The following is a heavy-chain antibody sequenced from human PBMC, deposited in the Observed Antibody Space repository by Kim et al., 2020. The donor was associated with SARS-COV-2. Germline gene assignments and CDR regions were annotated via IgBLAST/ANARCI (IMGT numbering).Heavy chain of an antibody. Sequence: GGYLRLSCAASGFTFSSYWMNWVRQAPGKGLEWVANIRNSSSTKYYVDSVKGRFTISRDNAKNSLYLQMNSLRDEDTAVYYCARYTPGRIWGETDFFYF. J-gene: IGHJ2*01. CDR1: GFTFSSYW. V-gene: IGHV3-48*02. CDR3: ARYTPGRIWGETDFFYF. D-gene: IGHD3-16*01. CDR2: IRNSSSTK.